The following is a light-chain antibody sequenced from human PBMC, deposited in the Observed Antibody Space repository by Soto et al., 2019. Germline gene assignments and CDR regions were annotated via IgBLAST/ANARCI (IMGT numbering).Light chain of an antibody. V-gene: IGKV3-20*01. CDR1: QSVGSRW. Sequence: EIVLTQSPGTVSFSPGERATLSCRASQSVGSRWLAWYQQKPGQAPRVLTYGGSNRATGIPDRFSGSGSGTDFTLTISRLEPEDFAVYYCQQYYSSRTFGQGTKVQMK. CDR3: QQYYSSRT. J-gene: IGKJ1*01. CDR2: GGS.